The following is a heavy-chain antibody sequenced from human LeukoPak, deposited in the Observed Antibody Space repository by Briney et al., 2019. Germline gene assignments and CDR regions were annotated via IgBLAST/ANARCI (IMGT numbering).Heavy chain of an antibody. V-gene: IGHV3-23*01. D-gene: IGHD6-19*01. CDR1: GFSVSSFG. Sequence: GGSLRLSCAVSGFSVSSFGMSWVRQAPGKGLEWISAISLNGETTWYADSVKGRFTISRDNSKNTLYLQLTSLRAEDTAVYYCAQGFSSGWYPYWGQGTLVSVSS. J-gene: IGHJ4*02. CDR2: ISLNGETT. CDR3: AQGFSSGWYPY.